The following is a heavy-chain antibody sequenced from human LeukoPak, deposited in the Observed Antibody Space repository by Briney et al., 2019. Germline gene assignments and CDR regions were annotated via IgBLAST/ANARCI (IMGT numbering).Heavy chain of an antibody. CDR3: SRSVTTSYYYYGMDV. CDR2: IYYSGST. J-gene: IGHJ6*02. D-gene: IGHD3-3*01. Sequence: SETLSLTCTVSGGSISSSSHYWGWIRQPPGKGLEWIGSIYYSGSTYYNPSLKSRVTISVDTSKNQFSLKLSSVTAADTAVYYCSRSVTTSYYYYGMDVWGQGTTVTVSS. V-gene: IGHV4-39*01. CDR1: GGSISSSSHY.